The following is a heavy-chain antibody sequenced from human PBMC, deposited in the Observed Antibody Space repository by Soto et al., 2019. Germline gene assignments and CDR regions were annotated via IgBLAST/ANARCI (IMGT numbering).Heavy chain of an antibody. CDR2: INPSGGST. CDR3: ARGPSDY. V-gene: IGHV1-46*03. Sequence: ASVKVSCKASGGTFSSYAISWVRQAPGQGLEWMGIINPSGGSTSYAQKFQGRVTMTGDTSTSTVYMDLSSLRSEDTAVYYCARGPSDYWGQGTLVTVSS. CDR1: GGTFSSYA. J-gene: IGHJ4*02.